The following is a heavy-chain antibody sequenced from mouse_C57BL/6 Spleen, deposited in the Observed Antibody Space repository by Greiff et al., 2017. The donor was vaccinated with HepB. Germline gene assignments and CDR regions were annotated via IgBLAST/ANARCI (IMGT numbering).Heavy chain of an antibody. CDR2: IWRGGST. CDR3: ARSLFITTGWFAY. CDR1: GFSLTSYG. D-gene: IGHD1-1*01. J-gene: IGHJ3*01. V-gene: IGHV2-2*01. Sequence: VQGVESGPGLVQPSQSLSITCTVSGFSLTSYGVHWVRQSPGKGLEWLGVIWRGGSTDYNAAFISRLSISKDNSKSQVFFKMNSLQADDTDIYYCARSLFITTGWFAYWGQGTLVTVSA.